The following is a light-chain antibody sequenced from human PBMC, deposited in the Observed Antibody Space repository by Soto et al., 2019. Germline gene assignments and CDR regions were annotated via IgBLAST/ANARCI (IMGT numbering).Light chain of an antibody. CDR1: QALRTD. J-gene: IGKJ5*01. CDR2: AAS. CDR3: QHLNSYPIT. V-gene: IGKV1-9*01. Sequence: DIQLTQSPSFLSTSVGDRVTITCRASQALRTDFAWYHQKPGRAPNLLIYAASTVHTGFPSRLNGSGSVTEFALSICSLQHEDFATYYFQHLNSYPITFGQGTRLEIK.